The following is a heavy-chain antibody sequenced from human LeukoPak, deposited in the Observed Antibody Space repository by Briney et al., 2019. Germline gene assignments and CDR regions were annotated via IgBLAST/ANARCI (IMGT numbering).Heavy chain of an antibody. Sequence: GGSLRLSCEVSGFPFKSYGMHWVRQNPGKGLEWLALIWFDGTNKFYADSVKGRFTISRDNSKDTLYLQMSSLGAEDTAVYYCASHYFDYWGQGTLVTVSS. V-gene: IGHV3-33*03. CDR1: GFPFKSYG. CDR2: IWFDGTNK. J-gene: IGHJ4*02. CDR3: ASHYFDY.